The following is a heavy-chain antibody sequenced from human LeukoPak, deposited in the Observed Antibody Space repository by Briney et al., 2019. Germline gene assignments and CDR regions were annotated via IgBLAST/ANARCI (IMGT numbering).Heavy chain of an antibody. V-gene: IGHV3-9*01. CDR3: AKDTLSRYCSGGSCPPSYYYYGMDV. J-gene: IGHJ6*02. CDR2: ISWNSGSI. CDR1: GFTFDDYA. D-gene: IGHD2-15*01. Sequence: GGSLRLSCAASGFTFDDYAVHWVRQAPGKGLEWVSGISWNSGSIGYADSVKGRFTISRDNAKNSLYLQMNSLRAEDTALYYCAKDTLSRYCSGGSCPPSYYYYGMDVWGQGTTVTVSS.